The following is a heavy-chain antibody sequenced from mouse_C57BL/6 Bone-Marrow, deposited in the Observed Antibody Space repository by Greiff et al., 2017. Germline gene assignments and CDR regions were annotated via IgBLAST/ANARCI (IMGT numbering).Heavy chain of an antibody. D-gene: IGHD2-3*01. CDR2: LSNLAYSI. CDR3: ARSGDGYYPYSFDY. V-gene: IGHV5-15*01. Sequence: EVKLMESGGGLVQPGGSLKLSCAASGFTFSDYGMAWVRQAPRKGPEWVAFLSNLAYSIYYADTVTGRFTISRENAKNTLYLEMSSLRSEDTAMYYCARSGDGYYPYSFDYWGQGTTLTVSS. CDR1: GFTFSDYG. J-gene: IGHJ2*01.